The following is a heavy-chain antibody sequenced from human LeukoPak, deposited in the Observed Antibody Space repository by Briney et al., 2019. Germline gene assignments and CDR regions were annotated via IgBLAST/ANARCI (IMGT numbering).Heavy chain of an antibody. V-gene: IGHV3-30*02. CDR1: GFTFSSYG. CDR3: AKVFEYYDFWSGVDAFDT. J-gene: IGHJ3*02. D-gene: IGHD3-3*01. Sequence: PGGSLRLSCAASGFTFSSYGMHWVRQAPGKGLEWVAFIRYDGSNKYYADSVKGRFTISRDNSKNTLYLQMNSLRAEDTAVYYCAKVFEYYDFWSGVDAFDTWGQGTMVTVSS. CDR2: IRYDGSNK.